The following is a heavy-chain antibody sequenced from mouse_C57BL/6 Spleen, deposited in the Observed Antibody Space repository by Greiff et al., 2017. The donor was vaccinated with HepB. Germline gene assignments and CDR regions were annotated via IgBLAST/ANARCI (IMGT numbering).Heavy chain of an antibody. V-gene: IGHV12-3*01. CDR1: GFPITSGYY. CDR3: AGAASDYYAMDY. J-gene: IGHJ4*01. Sequence: QVQLQQSGPGLVKPSQSLFLTCSITGFPITSGYYWIWIRQSPGKPLEWMGYITHSGETFYNPSLQSPISITRETSKNQFFLQLNSVTTEDTAMYYCAGAASDYYAMDYGGQGTSVTVSS. CDR2: ITHSGET.